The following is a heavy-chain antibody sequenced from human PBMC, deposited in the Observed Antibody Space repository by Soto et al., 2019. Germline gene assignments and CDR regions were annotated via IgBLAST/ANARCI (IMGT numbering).Heavy chain of an antibody. V-gene: IGHV3-23*01. Sequence: EEQLLESGGGLVQPGGSLRLSCVASGFTFSSYAMSWVRQAPGKGLEWVSAISGSGGVTYYPDSVKGRFTISRDNSRITLYLQTTTMMAEDTAVYFCAKLGIVTVSNSGLDVWGQGNTVSASS. CDR2: ISGSGGVT. CDR3: AKLGIVTVSNSGLDV. D-gene: IGHD2-15*01. J-gene: IGHJ6*02. CDR1: GFTFSSYA.